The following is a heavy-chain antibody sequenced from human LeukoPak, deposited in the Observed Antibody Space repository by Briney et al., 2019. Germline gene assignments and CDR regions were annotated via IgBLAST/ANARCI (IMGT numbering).Heavy chain of an antibody. Sequence: GGSLRLSCAASGFTFSSYAMSWVRQTPGKGLEWVGRIRSKANSYATAYAASVKGRFTISRDDSKNTAYLQMNSLKTEDTAVYYCTSIFYDRGSAMDVWGQGTTVTVSS. J-gene: IGHJ6*02. CDR3: TSIFYDRGSAMDV. CDR1: GFTFSSYA. CDR2: IRSKANSYAT. D-gene: IGHD3-22*01. V-gene: IGHV3-73*01.